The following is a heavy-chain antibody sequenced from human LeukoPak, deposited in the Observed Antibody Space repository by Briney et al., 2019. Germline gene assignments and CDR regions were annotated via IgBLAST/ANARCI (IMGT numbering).Heavy chain of an antibody. J-gene: IGHJ4*02. V-gene: IGHV3-21*01. CDR1: GFTFSTYS. Sequence: GGSLRLSCAASGFTFSTYSMNWVRQAPGKGLEWVSSISSSSDYIYYADSVKGRFTISRDNAKNSLYLQMNSLRVEDTAVYYCARTPRGGVTAIYWGQGTLVTVYS. CDR3: ARTPRGGVTAIY. CDR2: ISSSSDYI. D-gene: IGHD2-21*02.